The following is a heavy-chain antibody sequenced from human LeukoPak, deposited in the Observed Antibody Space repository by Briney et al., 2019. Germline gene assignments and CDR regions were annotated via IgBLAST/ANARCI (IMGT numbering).Heavy chain of an antibody. J-gene: IGHJ6*04. CDR3: AKDMGGRYYGSGSYWAYGMDV. D-gene: IGHD3-10*01. Sequence: GGSLRLSCAASGFTFDDYAMHWVRHAPGKGLEWVSFISWDGGSTYYADSVKGLFTISRGNSKNSLYLQMNSLRAEDTALYYCAKDMGGRYYGSGSYWAYGMDVWGKGTTVTVSS. V-gene: IGHV3-43D*04. CDR2: ISWDGGST. CDR1: GFTFDDYA.